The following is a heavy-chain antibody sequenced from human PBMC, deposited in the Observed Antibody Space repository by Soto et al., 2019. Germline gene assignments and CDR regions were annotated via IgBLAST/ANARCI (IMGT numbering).Heavy chain of an antibody. CDR1: GYTLTELS. J-gene: IGHJ4*02. CDR2: FDPEDGET. D-gene: IGHD4-17*01. Sequence: ASVKVSCKVSGYTLTELSMHWVRQAPGKGLEWMGGFDPEDGETIYAQKFQGRVTMTEDTSTVTAYMELSSLRSEDTAVYYCATGDYGDYVGTLSYWGQGTLVTVSS. V-gene: IGHV1-24*01. CDR3: ATGDYGDYVGTLSY.